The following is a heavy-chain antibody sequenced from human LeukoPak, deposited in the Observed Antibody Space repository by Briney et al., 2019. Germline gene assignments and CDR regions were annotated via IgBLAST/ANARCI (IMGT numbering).Heavy chain of an antibody. CDR1: GVSISIYY. CDR3: ARDLELGH. Sequence: SETLSLTCTVSGVSISIYYWSWIRQPPGKGLEWIGYINYSGSTNYNPSLKSRVTISVDTSKNQFSLKLTSVTAADTAVYYYARDLELGHWGQGTLVTVSS. D-gene: IGHD1-26*01. V-gene: IGHV4-59*01. J-gene: IGHJ1*01. CDR2: INYSGST.